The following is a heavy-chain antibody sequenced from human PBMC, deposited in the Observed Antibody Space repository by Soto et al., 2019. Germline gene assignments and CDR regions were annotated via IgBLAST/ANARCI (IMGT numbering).Heavy chain of an antibody. D-gene: IGHD6-19*01. CDR1: GFTFSSFG. CDR2: ISYDGSSD. CDR3: AKDRGWSSADLEY. V-gene: IGHV3-30*18. Sequence: QVQLVESGGGVVQPGRSLRLSCAASGFTFSSFGMHWVRQAPGKGLEWVALISYDGSSDYYVDSVKGRFTISRDKSKNTLYLQMNSLRPVDTAVYYCAKDRGWSSADLEYWGQGTLVTVSS. J-gene: IGHJ4*02.